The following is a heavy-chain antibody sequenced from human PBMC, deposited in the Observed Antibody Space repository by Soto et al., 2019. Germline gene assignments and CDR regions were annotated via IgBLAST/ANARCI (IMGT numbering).Heavy chain of an antibody. J-gene: IGHJ4*02. D-gene: IGHD3-22*01. Sequence: PGGSLRLSCAASGFTFSSYAMTWVRQAPGKGLEWVSAISGSGGSTYYADSVKGRFTISRDNSKNTLYLQMNSLRAEDTAVYYCAKDYDSSGYYLFDYWGQGTLVTVSS. CDR3: AKDYDSSGYYLFDY. CDR1: GFTFSSYA. CDR2: ISGSGGST. V-gene: IGHV3-23*01.